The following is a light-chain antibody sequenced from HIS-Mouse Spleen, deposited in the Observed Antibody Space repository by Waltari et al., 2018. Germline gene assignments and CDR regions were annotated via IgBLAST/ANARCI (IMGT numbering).Light chain of an antibody. Sequence: QSALTQPASVSGSPGQSITISCTGTSSDVGGYNYVSWYQQHPGKAPKLMINEVSNRPSGVSNRLPGSKSGNTASLTISGLQAEDEADYYCSSYTSSSTVVFGGGTKLTVL. CDR1: SSDVGGYNY. CDR2: EVS. CDR3: SSYTSSSTVV. J-gene: IGLJ2*01. V-gene: IGLV2-14*01.